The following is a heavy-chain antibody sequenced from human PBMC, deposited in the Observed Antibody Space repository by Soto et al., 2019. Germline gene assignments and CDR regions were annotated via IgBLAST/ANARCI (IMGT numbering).Heavy chain of an antibody. D-gene: IGHD2-21*02. J-gene: IGHJ6*02. CDR1: GFSLSTTGVG. CDR2: IYWDDDK. Sequence: QITLKESGPTLVKPTQTLTLTCTFSGFSLSTTGVGVGWIRQPPGKALEWLALIYWDDDKRYNPSLNSSLTITQDTSKNQVVLAMTYMDPVDTATYYCVQSRCGGDCLQSYSSHSYDGLDVWGQGTPVTVSS. CDR3: VQSRCGGDCLQSYSSHSYDGLDV. V-gene: IGHV2-5*02.